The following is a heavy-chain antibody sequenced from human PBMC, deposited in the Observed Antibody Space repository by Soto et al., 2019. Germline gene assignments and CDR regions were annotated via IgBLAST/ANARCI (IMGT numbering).Heavy chain of an antibody. Sequence: SRCTLYHYTMSWVRQAPGKGLEWVSAISGSGGSTYYADSVKGRFTISRDNSKNTLYLQMNSLRAEDTAVYYCAKEEVTTFYYYYYMDVWGKGTTVTVSS. D-gene: IGHD4-17*01. J-gene: IGHJ6*03. CDR3: AKEEVTTFYYYYYMDV. CDR2: ISGSGGST. V-gene: IGHV3-23*01. CDR1: RCTLYHYT.